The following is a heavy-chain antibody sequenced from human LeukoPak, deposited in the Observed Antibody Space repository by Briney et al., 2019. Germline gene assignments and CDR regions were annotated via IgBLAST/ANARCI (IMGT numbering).Heavy chain of an antibody. Sequence: GGSMRLACAASGFTFSSYAMYWVRQAPEKGLEWVSGISGSGGSTYYADSVKGRFTISRDNSKNTLYLQMNSLRAEDTAVYYCAKDRGYSSSSASVFDYWGQGTLVTVSS. V-gene: IGHV3-23*01. CDR2: ISGSGGST. J-gene: IGHJ4*02. CDR1: GFTFSSYA. CDR3: AKDRGYSSSSASVFDY. D-gene: IGHD6-6*01.